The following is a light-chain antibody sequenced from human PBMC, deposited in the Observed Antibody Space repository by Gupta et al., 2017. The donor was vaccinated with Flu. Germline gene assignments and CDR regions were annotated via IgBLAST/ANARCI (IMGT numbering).Light chain of an antibody. CDR2: GNN. Sequence: SSELTQDPAVSVALGPTVRITCHGDSLSSYYASWYPPTPGQAPVLAIYGNNNRPPGIPAPFSGSSSGNTAAVTTTTAQAEEEADYDYHARDTRGNNRVVFGGGTKLTVL. J-gene: IGLJ2*01. V-gene: IGLV3-19*01. CDR1: SLSSYY. CDR3: HARDTRGNNRVV.